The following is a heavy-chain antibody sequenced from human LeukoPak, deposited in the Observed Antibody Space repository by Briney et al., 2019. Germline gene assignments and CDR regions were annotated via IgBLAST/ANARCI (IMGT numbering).Heavy chain of an antibody. V-gene: IGHV3-21*01. CDR1: GFTFSSYS. D-gene: IGHD6-13*01. CDR3: AGVRANWYGDY. J-gene: IGHJ4*02. Sequence: GGSLRLSCAASGFTFSSYSFNWVRQVPGKGLEWVSSITTTFYTYYTDSVKGRFTISRDNAKNSLFLQMISLRAEDTAVYYCAGVRANWYGDYWGQGTLVTVSS. CDR2: ITTTFYT.